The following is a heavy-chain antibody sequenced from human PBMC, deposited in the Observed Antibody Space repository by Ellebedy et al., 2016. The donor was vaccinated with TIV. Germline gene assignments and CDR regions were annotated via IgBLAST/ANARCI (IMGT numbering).Heavy chain of an antibody. CDR1: GASISSYF. V-gene: IGHV4-4*07. Sequence: SETLSLXXTVSGASISSYFWTWIRQPAGGALEYIGRIYASGATNYNPSLRSRLTMSVDTSKNQFSLKLSSVTAADTAVYYCARDMGHYTSFWWRVDSWGQGTLVTVSS. J-gene: IGHJ4*02. CDR2: IYASGAT. CDR3: ARDMGHYTSFWWRVDS. D-gene: IGHD2-2*01.